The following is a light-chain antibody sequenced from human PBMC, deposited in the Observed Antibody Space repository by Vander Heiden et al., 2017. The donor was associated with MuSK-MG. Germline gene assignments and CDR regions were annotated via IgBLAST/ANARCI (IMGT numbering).Light chain of an antibody. CDR2: WAS. Sequence: DIVMTQSPDSLAVSLGERATINCKSSQSVLYSSNNKNYLAWYQQKPGQPPKLLIYWASTRESGVPDRCSGSRSGTDFTLTISSLQAEDVAVYYCQQDDSTPYTFGQGTKMEIK. CDR3: QQDDSTPYT. V-gene: IGKV4-1*01. CDR1: QSVLYSSNNKNY. J-gene: IGKJ2*01.